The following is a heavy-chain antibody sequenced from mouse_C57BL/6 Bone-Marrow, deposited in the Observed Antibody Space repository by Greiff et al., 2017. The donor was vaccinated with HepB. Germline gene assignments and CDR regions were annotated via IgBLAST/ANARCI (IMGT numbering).Heavy chain of an antibody. V-gene: IGHV5-15*04. CDR2: ISNLAYSI. J-gene: IGHJ1*03. Sequence: DVKLVESGGGLVQPGGSLKLSCAASGFTFSDYGMAWVRQAPRKGPEWVAFISNLAYSIYYADTVTGRFTISRENAKNTLSLEMSSLRSKDTAMYYCARRGDYDPYWYFDVWGTGTTVTVSS. CDR1: GFTFSDYG. CDR3: ARRGDYDPYWYFDV. D-gene: IGHD2-4*01.